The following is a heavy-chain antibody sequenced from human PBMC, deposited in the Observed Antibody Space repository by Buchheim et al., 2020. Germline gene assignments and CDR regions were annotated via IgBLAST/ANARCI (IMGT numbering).Heavy chain of an antibody. Sequence: QVQLVESGGGVIQPGKSLRLSCAASGFIFSGYGMNWVRQTPGKGLEWVAFISYDGSKKEYADSVKGRFTISRDNSKNTLSLQMNSLRDEDTAVYYCLGGRFLEWLGYWGQGTL. CDR2: ISYDGSKK. D-gene: IGHD3-3*01. J-gene: IGHJ4*02. CDR1: GFIFSGYG. CDR3: LGGRFLEWLGY. V-gene: IGHV3-30*03.